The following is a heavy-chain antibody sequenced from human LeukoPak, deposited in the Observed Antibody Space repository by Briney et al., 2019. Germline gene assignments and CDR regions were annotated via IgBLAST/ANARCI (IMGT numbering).Heavy chain of an antibody. V-gene: IGHV1-2*06. D-gene: IGHD3-10*01. CDR1: GYTFTSYA. J-gene: IGHJ2*01. CDR2: INPNSGGT. Sequence: ASVKVSCKASGYTFTSYAMHWVRQAPGQGLEWMGRINPNSGGTNYAQKFQGRVTMTRDTSISTAYMELSGLRSDDTAVYYCARVDRGGLYWYFDLWGRGTLVTVSS. CDR3: ARVDRGGLYWYFDL.